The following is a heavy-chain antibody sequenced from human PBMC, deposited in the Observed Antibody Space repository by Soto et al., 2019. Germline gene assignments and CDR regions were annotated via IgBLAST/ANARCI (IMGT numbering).Heavy chain of an antibody. CDR2: VSYDGSNK. Sequence: QVQLVESGGGVVQPGRSLRLSCAASGFTFSSYAMHWVRQAPGKGLEGVAVVSYDGSNKYYADSVQGRFTISRDNSKNTLFLQMSSLRAEDTAVYYCARDLGPMIVVVSDWGQGTLVTVSS. D-gene: IGHD3-22*01. CDR3: ARDLGPMIVVVSD. J-gene: IGHJ4*02. CDR1: GFTFSSYA. V-gene: IGHV3-30-3*01.